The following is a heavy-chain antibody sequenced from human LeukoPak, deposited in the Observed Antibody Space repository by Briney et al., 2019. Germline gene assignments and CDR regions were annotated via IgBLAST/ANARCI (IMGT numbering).Heavy chain of an antibody. CDR2: VKSDGSST. D-gene: IGHD3-22*01. Sequence: GGSLRLSCAASGFTFSSYAMHWVRQAPGKGLVWVSRVKSDGSSTSYADSVKGRFTISRDNAKNSLYLQMNSLRAEDTAVYYCARVGSSGYYYEYYFDHWGQGTLVTVSS. CDR1: GFTFSSYA. J-gene: IGHJ4*02. CDR3: ARVGSSGYYYEYYFDH. V-gene: IGHV3-74*01.